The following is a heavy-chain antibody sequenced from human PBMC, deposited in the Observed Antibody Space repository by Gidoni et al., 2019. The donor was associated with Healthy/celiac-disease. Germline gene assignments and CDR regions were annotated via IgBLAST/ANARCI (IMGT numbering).Heavy chain of an antibody. CDR3: ARAGIPRYCSSTSCYGNYYYGMDV. Sequence: EVQLVESGGGVVRPGGSLRLSCAASGFPFADYGMSWVRQAPGTGRGLELVSGINWNGGSTGYADSVKGRFTISRDNAKNSLYLQMNSLRAEDTALYHCARAGIPRYCSSTSCYGNYYYGMDVWGQGTTVTVSS. V-gene: IGHV3-20*01. D-gene: IGHD2-2*01. CDR2: INWNGGST. J-gene: IGHJ6*02. CDR1: GFPFADYG.